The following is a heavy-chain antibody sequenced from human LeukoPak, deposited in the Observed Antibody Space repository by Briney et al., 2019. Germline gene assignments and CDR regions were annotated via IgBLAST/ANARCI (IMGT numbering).Heavy chain of an antibody. CDR1: GFTFSSYG. J-gene: IGHJ4*02. CDR2: ISYDGSNK. D-gene: IGHD3-16*01. Sequence: GGSLRLSCAASGFTFSSYGMHWVRQAPGKGLEWVAVISYDGSNKYYADSVKGRFTISRDNSKNTLNLQMNSLRAEDTAVYYCAKSRGDLIDYWGQGTLVTVSS. V-gene: IGHV3-30*18. CDR3: AKSRGDLIDY.